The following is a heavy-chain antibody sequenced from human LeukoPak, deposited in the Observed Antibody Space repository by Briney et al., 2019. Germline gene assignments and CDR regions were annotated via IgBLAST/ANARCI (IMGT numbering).Heavy chain of an antibody. V-gene: IGHV4-4*02. J-gene: IGHJ4*02. CDR1: GFTFSNYSI. CDR3: ARDRGGYTYSRDY. Sequence: GSLRLSCAGSGFTFSNYSINWVRQSPEKGLEWIGEIYHDGSTNYNPSLKSRVTISMDKSKNQLSLKLNFVTAADTAVYYCARDRGGYTYSRDYWGQGTLVTVSS. CDR2: IYHDGST. D-gene: IGHD5-18*01.